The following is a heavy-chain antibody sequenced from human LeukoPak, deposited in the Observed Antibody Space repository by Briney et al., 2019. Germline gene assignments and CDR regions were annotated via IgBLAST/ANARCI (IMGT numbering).Heavy chain of an antibody. V-gene: IGHV6-1*01. CDR1: GDSVSINSAA. D-gene: IGHD3-22*01. CDR3: AREYSQEQLLS. CDR2: TYYRSKWFY. J-gene: IGHJ5*02. Sequence: SQTLSLTFAISGDSVSINSAAWNWVRQSPSGGLEWLGRTYYRSKWFYDYAVSVKSRITINPDTSKNQFSLQLNSVTPDDTAVYYCAREYSQEQLLSWGQGTLVTVSS.